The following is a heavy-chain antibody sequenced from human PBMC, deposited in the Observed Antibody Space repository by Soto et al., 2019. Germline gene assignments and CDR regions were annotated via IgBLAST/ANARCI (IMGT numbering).Heavy chain of an antibody. V-gene: IGHV5-51*01. D-gene: IGHD5-12*01. CDR1: GYSFVSYW. CDR3: ARTDGYEIEY. J-gene: IGHJ4*02. CDR2: IYPGDSDS. Sequence: LKISCKGSGYSFVSYWIAWVRQRPGKGLEWMGIIYPGDSDSTYSPSFQGQVTLSVDKSINTVFLQWSSLEASDTAMYYCARTDGYEIEYWGQGTQVTVSS.